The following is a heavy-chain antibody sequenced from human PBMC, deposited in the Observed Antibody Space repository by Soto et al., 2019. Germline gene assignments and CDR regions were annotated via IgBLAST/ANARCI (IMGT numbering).Heavy chain of an antibody. D-gene: IGHD3-3*01. J-gene: IGHJ3*02. Sequence: QVQLVQSGAEVKKPGASVKVSCKASGYTFTSYAMHWVRQAPGQRLEWMGWINAGNGNTKYSQKFQGRVTITRDTSASTAYMELSSLRSEDTAVYYCARGENPPLRFFDLDIWGQGTMVTVSS. CDR1: GYTFTSYA. CDR3: ARGENPPLRFFDLDI. V-gene: IGHV1-3*01. CDR2: INAGNGNT.